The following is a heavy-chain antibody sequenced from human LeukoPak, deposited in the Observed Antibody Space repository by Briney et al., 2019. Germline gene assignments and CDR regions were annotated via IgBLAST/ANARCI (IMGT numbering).Heavy chain of an antibody. D-gene: IGHD1-26*01. CDR1: GGSISSGGYY. Sequence: SETLSLTCTVSGGSISSGGYYWSWIRQHPGRGLEWIGYVYYSGSTLYNPSLKSRLTISVDTSKSQFSLKLTSVTVADTAVYYCARGMSGTYFDFDCWGQGTLVTVSS. V-gene: IGHV4-31*03. CDR3: ARGMSGTYFDFDC. J-gene: IGHJ4*02. CDR2: VYYSGST.